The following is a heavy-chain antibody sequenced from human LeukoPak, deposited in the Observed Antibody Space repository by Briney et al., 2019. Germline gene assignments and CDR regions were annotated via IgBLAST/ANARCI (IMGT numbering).Heavy chain of an antibody. CDR2: ISHDGSKK. Sequence: PGRSLRLSCAASGFAFSSYAVHWVRQAPGKGLECVAVISHDGSKKYYADFVKGRFTISRDNAKNSLYLQMNSLRAEDTAVYYCARDGHMVRGVSFVYWGQGTLVTVSS. CDR1: GFAFSSYA. J-gene: IGHJ4*02. CDR3: ARDGHMVRGVSFVY. D-gene: IGHD3-10*01. V-gene: IGHV3-30-3*01.